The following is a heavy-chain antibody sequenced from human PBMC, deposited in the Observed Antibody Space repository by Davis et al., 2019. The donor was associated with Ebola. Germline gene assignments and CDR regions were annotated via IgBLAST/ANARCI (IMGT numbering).Heavy chain of an antibody. D-gene: IGHD3-22*01. CDR2: ITRNSDYL. CDR1: AFIISTYI. CDR3: ARLMYDSSGYYSAFDY. J-gene: IGHJ4*02. Sequence: PSRSLSLSCVGSAFIISTYIMTWVRQAPGKGLEWVSSITRNSDYLYYTNSVKGRFTTSRDNAKNSLFLQMNSLRAEDTALYFCARLMYDSSGYYSAFDYWGQGTLVTVSS. V-gene: IGHV3-21*01.